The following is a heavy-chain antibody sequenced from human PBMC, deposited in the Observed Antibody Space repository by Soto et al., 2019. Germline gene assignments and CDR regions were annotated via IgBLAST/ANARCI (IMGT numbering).Heavy chain of an antibody. J-gene: IGHJ5*02. Sequence: SETLSLTCTVSGGSITSSSYYWGWIRQPPGKGLEWIGSIYYSGSTYYNPSPKSRVTISGDTSKNQFSLKLSSVTAADTAVYYCATQEVGGTYVYTFDPWGQGTLVTVSS. V-gene: IGHV4-39*01. CDR1: GGSITSSSYY. CDR3: ATQEVGGTYVYTFDP. D-gene: IGHD1-26*01. CDR2: IYYSGST.